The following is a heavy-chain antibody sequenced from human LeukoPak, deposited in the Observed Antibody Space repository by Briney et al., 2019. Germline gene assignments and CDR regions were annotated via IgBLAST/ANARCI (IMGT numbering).Heavy chain of an antibody. Sequence: GGSLRLSCEASGFTFHDYAMHWVRQGPGMRLEWVSVISGDGNSIYYAASVKGRFTITRGNSKNSLYLQMNSLTSEDTALYYCAKVRRQYVTLTPDFESWGQGTLVTVSS. CDR2: ISGDGNSI. V-gene: IGHV3-43*02. CDR1: GFTFHDYA. CDR3: AKVRRQYVTLTPDFES. D-gene: IGHD4-17*01. J-gene: IGHJ4*02.